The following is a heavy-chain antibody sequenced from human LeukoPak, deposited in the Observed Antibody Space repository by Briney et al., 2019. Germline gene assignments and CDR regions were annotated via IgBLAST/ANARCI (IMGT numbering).Heavy chain of an antibody. J-gene: IGHJ4*02. CDR1: GYTFTSYG. D-gene: IGHD5-12*01. CDR3: ARDGEVATITRGFGY. V-gene: IGHV1-18*01. Sequence: RASVKVSCKTSGYTFTSYGISWVRQTPGQGLEWMGWISAYNGNTNYAQKLQGRVTMTTDTSTSTAYMELRSLRSDDTAVYYCARDGEVATITRGFGYWGQGTLVTVSS. CDR2: ISAYNGNT.